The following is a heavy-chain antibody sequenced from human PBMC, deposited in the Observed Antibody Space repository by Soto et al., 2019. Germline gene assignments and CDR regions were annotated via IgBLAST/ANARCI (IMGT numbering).Heavy chain of an antibody. CDR3: ARGDDILTGPVFDY. CDR1: GFTFRNYA. CDR2: ISGSGGST. V-gene: IGHV3-23*01. Sequence: EVQLLESGGGLVQPGGSLRLSCAASGFTFRNYAMSWVRQAPGKGLEWVSTISGSGGSTFYADSVKGRFTISRDNSRNPLYLKLTSLRAEDTAIYFCARGDDILTGPVFDYWGQGTLVTVSS. D-gene: IGHD3-9*01. J-gene: IGHJ4*02.